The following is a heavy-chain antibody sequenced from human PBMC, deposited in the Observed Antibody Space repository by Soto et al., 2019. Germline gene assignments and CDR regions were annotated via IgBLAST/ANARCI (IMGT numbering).Heavy chain of an antibody. Sequence: PGGSLRLSCAASGFTFSDYAIHWVRQAPGKGLESVAVTRYDGSDKYYPDSVKGRFTVSRDNSKNTLYLQMNSLRAEDTAVYYCARDRYSNQYNWFDPWGQGTLVTVSS. CDR2: TRYDGSDK. V-gene: IGHV3-33*01. D-gene: IGHD4-4*01. CDR1: GFTFSDYA. CDR3: ARDRYSNQYNWFDP. J-gene: IGHJ5*02.